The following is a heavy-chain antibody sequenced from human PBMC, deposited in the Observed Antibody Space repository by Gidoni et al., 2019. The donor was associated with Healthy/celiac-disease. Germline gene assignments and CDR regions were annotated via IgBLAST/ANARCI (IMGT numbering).Heavy chain of an antibody. Sequence: QVQLVQSGAEVKKPGSSVKVSCKASGGTFSSYAISWVRQAPGQGLEWMGGSIPILGIANYAQKFQGRVTITADKSTSTAYMELSSLRSEDTAVYYCARGPYYYDSSGPDYWGQGTLVTVSS. CDR3: ARGPYYYDSSGPDY. D-gene: IGHD3-22*01. CDR1: GGTFSSYA. J-gene: IGHJ4*02. CDR2: SIPILGIA. V-gene: IGHV1-69*10.